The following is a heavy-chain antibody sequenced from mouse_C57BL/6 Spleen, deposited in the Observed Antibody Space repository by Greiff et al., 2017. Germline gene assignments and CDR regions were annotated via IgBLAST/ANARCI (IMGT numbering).Heavy chain of an antibody. CDR2: IHPNSGST. V-gene: IGHV1-64*01. CDR1: GYTFTSYW. CDR3: ARTTTVVAFDWYFDV. D-gene: IGHD1-1*01. Sequence: VQLQQPGAELVKPGASVKLSCKASGYTFTSYWMHWVKQRPGQGLAWIGMIHPNSGSTNYNEKFKSKATLTVDKASSTAYMQLRSLTSEDSAVYYCARTTTVVAFDWYFDVWGTGTTVTVSS. J-gene: IGHJ1*03.